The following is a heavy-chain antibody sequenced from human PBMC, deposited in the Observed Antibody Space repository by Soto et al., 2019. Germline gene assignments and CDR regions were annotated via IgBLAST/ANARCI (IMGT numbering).Heavy chain of an antibody. CDR2: IIPIFGTA. D-gene: IGHD3-10*01. V-gene: IGHV1-69*13. Sequence: SVKVSCKASGGTFSSYAISWVRQAPGQGLEWMGGIIPIFGTANYAQKFQGRVKITADESTSTAYMELSSLRSEDTAVYYCARGGYGSGSYLDYYYGMDVWGQGTTVTVSS. CDR3: ARGGYGSGSYLDYYYGMDV. CDR1: GGTFSSYA. J-gene: IGHJ6*02.